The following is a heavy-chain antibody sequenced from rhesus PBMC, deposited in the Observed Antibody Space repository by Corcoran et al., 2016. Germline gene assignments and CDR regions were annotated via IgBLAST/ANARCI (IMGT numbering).Heavy chain of an antibody. D-gene: IGHD2-27*01. J-gene: IGHJ4*01. CDR2: INPRNGNT. CDR1: GYTFTSYS. Sequence: QVQLVQSGAEVKKPGASVKLSCKASGYTFTSYSINWVRQAHGQGLEWMGLINPRNGNTGYAQKFQGRVTMTRNTSTSTAYMELGSLRAEDTAVCYCASGYSTNLDYWGQGVLVTVSS. V-gene: IGHV1-200*01. CDR3: ASGYSTNLDY.